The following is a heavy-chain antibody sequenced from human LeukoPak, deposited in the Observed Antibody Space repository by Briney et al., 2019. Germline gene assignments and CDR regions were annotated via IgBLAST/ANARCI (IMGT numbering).Heavy chain of an antibody. CDR1: AGTFSTYA. Sequence: SVKVSCKASAGTFSTYAISWVRQAPGQVIEWMGGIIPIFGTANYAQKFQGRVTIAAEESASTAYIELRSLRSEDTAVYYCARIRSYGSGSYYNPSFDYWGQGTLVTVSS. CDR2: IIPIFGTA. CDR3: ARIRSYGSGSYYNPSFDY. J-gene: IGHJ4*02. D-gene: IGHD3-10*01. V-gene: IGHV1-69*13.